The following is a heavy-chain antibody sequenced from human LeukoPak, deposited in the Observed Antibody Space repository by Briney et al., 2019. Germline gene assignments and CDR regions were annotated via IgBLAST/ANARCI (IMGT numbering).Heavy chain of an antibody. Sequence: SVKVSCKASGGTFSSYAISWVRQAPGQGLESMGRIIPILGIANYAQKFQGRVTITADKSTSTAYMELSSLRSEDTAVYYCARDNYYDSSGYYYEGGYFDYWGQGTLVTVSS. D-gene: IGHD3-22*01. CDR3: ARDNYYDSSGYYYEGGYFDY. CDR1: GGTFSSYA. CDR2: IIPILGIA. V-gene: IGHV1-69*04. J-gene: IGHJ4*02.